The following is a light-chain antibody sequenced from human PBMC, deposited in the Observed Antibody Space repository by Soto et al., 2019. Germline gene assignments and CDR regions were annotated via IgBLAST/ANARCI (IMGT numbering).Light chain of an antibody. J-gene: IGKJ1*01. Sequence: DIVLTQSPATLSLSPRERATLSCRVRRSVSSYLAWYHQKPGQAPRLLIYDASTRDYGVPARCSGSGSGTDFTLTISGLEPEDSAIYYCQDRSSWPLGTFGQGTKVDIK. V-gene: IGKV3-11*01. CDR1: RSVSSY. CDR2: DAS. CDR3: QDRSSWPLGT.